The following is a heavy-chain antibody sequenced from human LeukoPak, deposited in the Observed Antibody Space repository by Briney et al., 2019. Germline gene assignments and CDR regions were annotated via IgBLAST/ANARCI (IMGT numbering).Heavy chain of an antibody. CDR3: TREGGEGDYTAFDM. J-gene: IGHJ3*02. CDR1: GFILSAYI. Sequence: GGSLRLSCATSGFILSAYIMDWVRHTPGKGLEWIARIRKKTSKYTTEYAASVKGRFVVSRDDSKDSMALQMSGLGTEDTAVYYCTREGGEGDYTAFDMWGQGTMVTVSS. D-gene: IGHD3-16*01. CDR2: IRKKTSKYTT. V-gene: IGHV3-72*01.